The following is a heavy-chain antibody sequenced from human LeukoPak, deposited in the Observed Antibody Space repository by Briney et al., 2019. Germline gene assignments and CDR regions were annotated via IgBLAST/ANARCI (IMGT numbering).Heavy chain of an antibody. CDR2: IIPIFGTA. CDR3: ARYGVGPAAILGWFDP. D-gene: IGHD2-2*02. CDR1: GGTFSSYA. Sequence: GASVKVSCKASGGTFSSYAISWVRQAPGQGLEWMGGIIPIFGTANYAQKFQGRVTITADESTSTAYMELSSLRSEDTAVYYCARYGVGPAAILGWFDPWGQGTLVTVSS. V-gene: IGHV1-69*13. J-gene: IGHJ5*02.